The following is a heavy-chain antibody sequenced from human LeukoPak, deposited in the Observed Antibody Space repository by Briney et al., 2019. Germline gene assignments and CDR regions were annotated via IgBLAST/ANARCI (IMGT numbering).Heavy chain of an antibody. CDR3: AGAVGYCSSTSCYRGMDV. D-gene: IGHD2-2*03. V-gene: IGHV1-69*04. J-gene: IGHJ6*02. Sequence: ASVKVSCKASGGTFSSYAISWVRQAPGQGLEWMGRIIPILGIANYAQKFQGRVTITADKSTSTAYMELSSLRSEDTAVYYCAGAVGYCSSTSCYRGMDVWGQGTTVTVSS. CDR2: IIPILGIA. CDR1: GGTFSSYA.